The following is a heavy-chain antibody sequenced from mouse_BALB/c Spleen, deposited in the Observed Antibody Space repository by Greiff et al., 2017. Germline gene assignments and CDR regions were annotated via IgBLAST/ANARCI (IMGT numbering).Heavy chain of an antibody. CDR1: GFSLTSYG. V-gene: IGHV2-9*02. Sequence: VKLMESGPGLVAPSQSLSITCTVSGFSLTSYGVHWVRQPPGKGLEWLGVIWAGGSTNYNSALMSRLSISKDNSKSQVFLKMNSLQTDDTAMYYCARDRGLRAMDYWGQGTSVTVSS. D-gene: IGHD1-1*01. CDR2: IWAGGST. CDR3: ARDRGLRAMDY. J-gene: IGHJ4*01.